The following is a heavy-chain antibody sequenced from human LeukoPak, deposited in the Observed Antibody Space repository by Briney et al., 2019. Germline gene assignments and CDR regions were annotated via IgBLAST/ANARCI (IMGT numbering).Heavy chain of an antibody. V-gene: IGHV1-18*01. CDR2: ISAYNGNT. D-gene: IGHD3-3*01. CDR3: ARTGRGYDFWSGYYTH. Sequence: ASVKVSCKASGYTFTSYGISWVRQAPGQGLEWMGWISAYNGNTNYAQKLQGRVTMTTDTSTSTACMELRSLRSDDTAVYYCARTGRGYDFWSGYYTHWGQGTLVTVSS. J-gene: IGHJ4*02. CDR1: GYTFTSYG.